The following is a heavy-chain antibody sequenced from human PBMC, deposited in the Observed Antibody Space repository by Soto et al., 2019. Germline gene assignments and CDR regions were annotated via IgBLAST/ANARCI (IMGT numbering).Heavy chain of an antibody. J-gene: IGHJ6*02. CDR1: GDSISSSY. Sequence: SETLSLTCTVSGDSISSSYWNWIRQAPGKGLEWIGYIDDTGSTNYNPSLKSRVALSVDPSNNQYSLKLSSVTAADTAVYYCASLIVVVPAAIKNYYGMDVWGQGTTVTISS. CDR3: ASLIVVVPAAIKNYYGMDV. CDR2: IDDTGST. D-gene: IGHD2-2*01. V-gene: IGHV4-59*01.